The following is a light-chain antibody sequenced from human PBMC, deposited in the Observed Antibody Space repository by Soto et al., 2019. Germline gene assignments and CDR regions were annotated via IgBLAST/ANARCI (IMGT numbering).Light chain of an antibody. CDR2: NNS. J-gene: IGLJ2*01. CDR3: STWDDSLNGPL. V-gene: IGLV1-44*01. Sequence: QSVLTQPPSASGTPGQRVTISCSGSSSNIGGNTVNCYQQVPGAAPKLIIFNNSQRPSGVPDRFSASKSGTSASLAIGGLQPEDEADYYCSTWDDSLNGPLFGGGTKLTVL. CDR1: SSNIGGNT.